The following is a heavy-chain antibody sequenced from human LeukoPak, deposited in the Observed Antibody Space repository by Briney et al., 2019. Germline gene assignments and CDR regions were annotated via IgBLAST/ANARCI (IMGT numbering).Heavy chain of an antibody. J-gene: IGHJ1*01. V-gene: IGHV3-30*18. Sequence: GGSPRLSCAASGFTFSSYGMHWVRQAPGKGLEWVAVISYDGSNKYYADSVKGRFTISRDNSKNTLYLQMNSLRAEDTAVYYCAKDRWASSGRYRPIFQHWGQGTLVTVSS. CDR1: GFTFSSYG. CDR3: AKDRWASSGRYRPIFQH. D-gene: IGHD6-19*01. CDR2: ISYDGSNK.